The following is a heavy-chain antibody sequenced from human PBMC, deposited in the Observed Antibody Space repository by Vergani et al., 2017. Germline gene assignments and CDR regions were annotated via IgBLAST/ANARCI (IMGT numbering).Heavy chain of an antibody. Sequence: EVQLVESGGGLVQPGGSLRLSCAASGFTFSSYWMSWVRQAPGKGLEWVANIKQDGSEKYYVDSVKGRFTISRDNAKNSLYLQMNSLRAEDTAVYYCAKCYYDSSGYYYGGPYDYWGQGTLVTVSS. CDR2: IKQDGSEK. CDR1: GFTFSSYW. V-gene: IGHV3-7*03. D-gene: IGHD3-22*01. J-gene: IGHJ4*02. CDR3: AKCYYDSSGYYYGGPYDY.